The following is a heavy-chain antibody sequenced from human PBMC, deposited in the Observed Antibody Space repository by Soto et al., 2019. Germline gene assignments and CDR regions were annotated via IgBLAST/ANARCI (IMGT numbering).Heavy chain of an antibody. Sequence: SETLSLTCTVSGGSISSYYWSWIRQPPGKGLEWIGYIYYSGSTNYNPSLKSRVTISVDTSKNQFSLKLSSVTAADTAVYYCARLDSSAYYSLDYWGRGTLVTVSS. CDR2: IYYSGST. CDR1: GGSISSYY. V-gene: IGHV4-59*08. D-gene: IGHD3-22*01. J-gene: IGHJ4*02. CDR3: ARLDSSAYYSLDY.